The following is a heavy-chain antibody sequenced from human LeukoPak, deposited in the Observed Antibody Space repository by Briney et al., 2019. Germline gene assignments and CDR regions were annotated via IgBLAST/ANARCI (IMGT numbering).Heavy chain of an antibody. Sequence: PGGSLRLSCAASGFTFSSYWMNWVRQAPGEGLEWVANIKQDGSEKNYVDSVKGRFTISRDNADNSLHLQMNSLTAEDTAVYYCARDLGDGFDCWGQGTLVTVSS. CDR3: ARDLGDGFDC. D-gene: IGHD3-16*01. V-gene: IGHV3-7*01. CDR2: IKQDGSEK. CDR1: GFTFSSYW. J-gene: IGHJ4*02.